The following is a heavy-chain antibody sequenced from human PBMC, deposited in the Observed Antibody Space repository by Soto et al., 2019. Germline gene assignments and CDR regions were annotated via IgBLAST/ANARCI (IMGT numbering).Heavy chain of an antibody. D-gene: IGHD3-3*01. CDR3: ARDNDDFWSGTANWFAP. J-gene: IGHJ5*02. CDR1: GFTFSSYS. Sequence: GGSLRLSCAASGFTFSSYSMNWVRQAPGKGLEWVSYISSSSSTIYYADSVKGRFTISRDNAKNSLYLQMNSLRDEDTVVYYCARDNDDFWSGTANWFAPWGQGTLVTVSS. V-gene: IGHV3-48*02. CDR2: ISSSSSTI.